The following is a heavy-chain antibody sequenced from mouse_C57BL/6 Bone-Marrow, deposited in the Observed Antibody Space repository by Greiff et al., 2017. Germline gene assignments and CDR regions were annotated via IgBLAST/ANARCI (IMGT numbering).Heavy chain of an antibody. CDR2: ISSGGSYT. Sequence: EVNLVESGGDLVKPGGSLKLSCAASGFTFSSYGMSWVRQTPDKRLEWVATISSGGSYTYYPDSVKGRFTISRDNAKNTLYLQMSSLKSEDTAMYYCARYDYAAMDYWGQGTSVTVSS. J-gene: IGHJ4*01. CDR3: ARYDYAAMDY. V-gene: IGHV5-6*01. CDR1: GFTFSSYG.